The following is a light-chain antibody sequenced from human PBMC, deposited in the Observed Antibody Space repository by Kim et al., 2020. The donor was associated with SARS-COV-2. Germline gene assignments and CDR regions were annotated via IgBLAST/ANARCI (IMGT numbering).Light chain of an antibody. CDR3: QQSYSTPLT. CDR1: QSISSY. CDR2: AAS. V-gene: IGKV1-39*01. J-gene: IGKJ4*01. Sequence: SASVEDRVTITCRASQSISSYLNWYQQKPGKAPKLLIYAASSLQSGVPSRFSGSGSGTDFTLTISSLQPEDFATYYCQQSYSTPLTFGGGTKLEI.